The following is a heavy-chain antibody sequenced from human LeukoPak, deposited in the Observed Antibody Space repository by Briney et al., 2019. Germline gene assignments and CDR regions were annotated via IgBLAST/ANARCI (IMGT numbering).Heavy chain of an antibody. CDR2: IYYSGST. V-gene: IGHV4-59*08. CDR1: GGTITSYY. D-gene: IGHD3-3*01. Sequence: PSETLSLTCTASGGTITSYYWSWIRQPPGKGLEWIGYIYYSGSTNYNPSRQSRVTISVDTSKNQSSLKLSSVTAADTAVYYCAGQSYEFGLDYWGQGTLVTVSS. J-gene: IGHJ4*02. CDR3: AGQSYEFGLDY.